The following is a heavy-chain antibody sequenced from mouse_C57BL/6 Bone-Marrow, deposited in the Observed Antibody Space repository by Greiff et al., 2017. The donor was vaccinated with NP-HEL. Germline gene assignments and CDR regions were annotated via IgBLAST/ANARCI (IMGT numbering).Heavy chain of an antibody. V-gene: IGHV1-78*01. CDR1: GYTFTDHT. CDR2: IYPRDGST. D-gene: IGHD1-1*02. Sequence: VKLMESDAELVKPGASVKISCKVSGYTFTDHTIHWMKQRPEQGLEWIGYIYPRDGSTKYNEKFKGKATLTADKSSSTAYMQLNSLTSEDSAVYFCARWPWWSPYAMDYWGQGTSVTVSS. CDR3: ARWPWWSPYAMDY. J-gene: IGHJ4*01.